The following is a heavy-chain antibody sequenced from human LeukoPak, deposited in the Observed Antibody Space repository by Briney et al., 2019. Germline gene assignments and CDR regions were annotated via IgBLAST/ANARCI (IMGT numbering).Heavy chain of an antibody. D-gene: IGHD2-2*01. CDR2: ISYDGSNK. Sequence: GRSLRLSCAASGFTFSSYAMHWVRQVPGKGLEWVAVISYDGSNKYYADSVKGRFTISRDNSKNTLYLQMNSLRAEDTAVYYCAKGRWAGTEVVPAALDYWGQGTLVTASS. CDR3: AKGRWAGTEVVPAALDY. V-gene: IGHV3-30-3*01. J-gene: IGHJ4*02. CDR1: GFTFSSYA.